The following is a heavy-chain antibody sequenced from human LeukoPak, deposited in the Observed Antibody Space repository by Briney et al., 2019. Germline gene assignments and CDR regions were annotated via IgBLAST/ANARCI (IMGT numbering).Heavy chain of an antibody. J-gene: IGHJ5*02. V-gene: IGHV1-69*13. CDR3: ARALLRYCSSTSCYWFDP. D-gene: IGHD2-2*01. CDR1: GGTFSSYV. Sequence: SVKVSCTASGGTFSSYVINWVRQAPGQGLERMGGIIPIFGTANYAQKFQGRVTITADESTGTAYMELSSLRSEDTAMYYCARALLRYCSSTSCYWFDPWGQGTLVTVSS. CDR2: IIPIFGTA.